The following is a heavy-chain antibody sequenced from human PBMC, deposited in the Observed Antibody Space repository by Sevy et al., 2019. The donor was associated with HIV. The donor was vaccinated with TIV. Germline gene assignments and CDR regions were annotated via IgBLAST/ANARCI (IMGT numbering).Heavy chain of an antibody. V-gene: IGHV1-2*02. CDR3: ANRGKLLGMDV. CDR1: GSTFTGSY. Sequence: ASVKVSCKASGSTFTGSYIHWVRQAPGQGLEWMGWINPDSGGTNYAQKFQGRVTMTRDTSISIAYMELSRLRYDDTAVYYCANRGKLLGMDVWGQGTTVTVSS. J-gene: IGHJ6*02. D-gene: IGHD2-15*01. CDR2: INPDSGGT.